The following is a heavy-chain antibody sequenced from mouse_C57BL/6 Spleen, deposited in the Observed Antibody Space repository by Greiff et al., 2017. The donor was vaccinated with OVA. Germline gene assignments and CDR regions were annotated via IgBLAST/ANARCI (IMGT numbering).Heavy chain of an antibody. D-gene: IGHD1-1*01. CDR2: ISNGGGST. V-gene: IGHV5-12*01. CDR3: ARRYYGSSLYAMDY. CDR1: GFTFSDYY. Sequence: DVKLVESGGGLVQPGGSLKLSCAASGFTFSDYYMYWVRQTPEKRLEWVAYISNGGGSTYYPDTVKGRFTISRDNAKNTLYLQMSRLKSEDTAMYYCARRYYGSSLYAMDYWGQGTSVTVSS. J-gene: IGHJ4*01.